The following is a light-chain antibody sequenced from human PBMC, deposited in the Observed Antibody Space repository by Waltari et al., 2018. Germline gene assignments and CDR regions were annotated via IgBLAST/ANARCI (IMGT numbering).Light chain of an antibody. CDR1: QSISTY. CDR2: SAS. CDR3: QQSYSSPQT. J-gene: IGKJ1*01. V-gene: IGKV1-39*01. Sequence: DIQMTQSPSSLSGSVGDRVTITCRASQSISTYLNWYQQKPGKAPKLRISSASSLQSGVPSRFSGSGSGTDFTLTISSLQPEDFATYYCQQSYSSPQTFGQGTKVEIK.